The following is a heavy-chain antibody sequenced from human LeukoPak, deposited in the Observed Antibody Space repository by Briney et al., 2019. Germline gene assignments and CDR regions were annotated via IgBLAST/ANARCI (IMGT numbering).Heavy chain of an antibody. CDR2: INHSGST. J-gene: IGHJ4*02. V-gene: IGHV4-34*01. Sequence: SETLSLTCAVYGGSFSGYYWSWNRQPPGKGLEWIGEINHSGSTNYNPSLKSRVTISVDTSKNQFSLKLSSVTAADTAVYYCAKDWLVADFWTPFDHWGQGTLVTVSS. CDR3: AKDWLVADFWTPFDH. D-gene: IGHD3/OR15-3a*01. CDR1: GGSFSGYY.